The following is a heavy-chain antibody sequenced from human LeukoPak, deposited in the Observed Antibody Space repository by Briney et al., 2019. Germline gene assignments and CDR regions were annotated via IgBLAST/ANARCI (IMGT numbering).Heavy chain of an antibody. Sequence: SETLSLTCAVSGYSISSGYYWGWIRQPPGKGLEWIGSIYHSGSTYYNPSLKSRVTISVDTSKNQFSLKLSSVTAADTAVYYCARATGYFDYWGQGTLVTVSS. CDR2: IYHSGST. J-gene: IGHJ4*02. CDR3: ARATGYFDY. V-gene: IGHV4-38-2*01. CDR1: GYSISSGYY.